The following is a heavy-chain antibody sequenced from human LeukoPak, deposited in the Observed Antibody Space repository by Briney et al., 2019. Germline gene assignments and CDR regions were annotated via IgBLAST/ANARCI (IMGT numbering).Heavy chain of an antibody. CDR2: IIPIFGTA. J-gene: IGHJ3*02. V-gene: IGHV1-69*01. CDR3: ARGRRITIFGVVHVAFDI. Sequence: SVKVSCKASGGTFSSYAISWVRQGPGQGLEWMGGIIPIFGTANYAQKFQGRVTITADESTSTAYMELSSLRSEDTAVYYCARGRRITIFGVVHVAFDIWGQGTMVTVSS. D-gene: IGHD3-3*01. CDR1: GGTFSSYA.